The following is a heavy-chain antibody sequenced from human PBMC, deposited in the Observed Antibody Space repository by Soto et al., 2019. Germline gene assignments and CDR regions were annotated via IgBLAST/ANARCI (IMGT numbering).Heavy chain of an antibody. Sequence: EVQLVESGGGLVQPGGSLRLSCTASRFTFSVYWMSWVRQAPGKGLEWVANIRHDGSEKFYVDSVKGRFTVSRDNANNSLYLQMNSLRSEDTAVYYCARDTLSAFGVWGQVTMVTVSS. J-gene: IGHJ3*01. CDR3: ARDTLSAFGV. CDR1: RFTFSVYW. V-gene: IGHV3-7*01. CDR2: IRHDGSEK.